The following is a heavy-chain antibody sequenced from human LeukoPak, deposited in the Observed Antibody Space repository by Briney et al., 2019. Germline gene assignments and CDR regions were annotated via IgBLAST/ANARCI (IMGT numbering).Heavy chain of an antibody. J-gene: IGHJ4*02. V-gene: IGHV3-23*01. D-gene: IGHD3-22*01. CDR1: GFTFSSYA. CDR3: AKDFPAYYYDSSGYPPE. CDR2: ISGSGGST. Sequence: GGSLRLSCAASGFTFSSYAMSWVRQAPGKGLEWVSAISGSGGSTYYADSVKGRFTISSDNSKNTLYLQMNSLRAEDTAVYYCAKDFPAYYYDSSGYPPEWGQGTLVTVSS.